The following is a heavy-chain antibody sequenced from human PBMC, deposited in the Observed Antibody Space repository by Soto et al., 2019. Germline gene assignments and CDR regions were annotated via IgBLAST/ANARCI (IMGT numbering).Heavy chain of an antibody. CDR3: ARVVTGGGDNSRNPYYGMDV. CDR1: GGSISSGGYS. V-gene: IGHV4-30-2*01. D-gene: IGHD2-21*01. Sequence: SETLSLTCAVSGGSISSGGYSWSWIRQPPGKGLEWIGYIYHSGSTYYNPSLKSRVTISVDRSKNQFSLKLSSVTAADTAVYYCARVVTGGGDNSRNPYYGMDVWGQGTTVTVSS. J-gene: IGHJ6*02. CDR2: IYHSGST.